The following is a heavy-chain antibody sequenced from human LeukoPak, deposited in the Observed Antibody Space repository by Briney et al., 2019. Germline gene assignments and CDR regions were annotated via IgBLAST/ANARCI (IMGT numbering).Heavy chain of an antibody. CDR1: GFTFTTYW. V-gene: IGHV3-7*01. D-gene: IGHD2-15*01. CDR2: IKQDGNEK. J-gene: IGHJ4*02. Sequence: HTGGSLRLSCAASGFTFTTYWMGWVRQAPGKGLEWVASIKQDGNEKYYVDSVKGRFTISRDNAKNSLYLQMNSLRAEDTAVYYCARIGYCSGGSCSLFDYWGQGTLVTVSS. CDR3: ARIGYCSGGSCSLFDY.